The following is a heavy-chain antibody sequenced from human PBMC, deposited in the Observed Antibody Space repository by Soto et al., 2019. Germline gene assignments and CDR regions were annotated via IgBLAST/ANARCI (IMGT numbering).Heavy chain of an antibody. Sequence: QMQLVQSGPEVKKPGTSVKVSCKASGFTFTSSAVQWVRQARGQRLEWIGWIVVGSGNTNYAQKFQERVTITRDMSTSTAYMELSSLRSEDTAVYYCAADPQGCTSCYEYYYYGMDVWGQGTTVTVSS. J-gene: IGHJ6*02. CDR3: AADPQGCTSCYEYYYYGMDV. CDR1: GFTFTSSA. V-gene: IGHV1-58*01. CDR2: IVVGSGNT. D-gene: IGHD2-2*01.